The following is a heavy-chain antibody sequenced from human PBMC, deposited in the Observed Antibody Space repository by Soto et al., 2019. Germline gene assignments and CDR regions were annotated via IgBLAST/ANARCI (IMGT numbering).Heavy chain of an antibody. CDR3: AGDGPITMVRGVINYYGMDV. D-gene: IGHD3-10*01. CDR1: GGTFSSYA. V-gene: IGHV1-69*06. J-gene: IGHJ6*02. Sequence: PRASVKVSCKASGGTFSSYAISWVRQAPGQGLEWMGGIIPIFGTANYAQKFQGRVTITADKSTSTAYMELSSLRSEDTAVYYCAGDGPITMVRGVINYYGMDVWGQGTTVTVSS. CDR2: IIPIFGTA.